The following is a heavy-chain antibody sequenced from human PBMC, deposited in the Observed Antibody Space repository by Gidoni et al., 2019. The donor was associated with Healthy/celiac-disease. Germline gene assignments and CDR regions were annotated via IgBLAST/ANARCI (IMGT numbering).Heavy chain of an antibody. Sequence: EVQLVEYGGAVVQVGGSLRPSCAAAGCTVEDDAMHWVREAPGKGLGWVSGISWTRGSIGYAASVKGRFTISRDTAKNSLYLQMNSLRAEDTAFYYCAKGASSSWYGPLYYFDYWGQGTLVTVSS. CDR2: ISWTRGSI. J-gene: IGHJ4*02. V-gene: IGHV3-9*01. CDR1: GCTVEDDA. D-gene: IGHD6-13*01. CDR3: AKGASSSWYGPLYYFDY.